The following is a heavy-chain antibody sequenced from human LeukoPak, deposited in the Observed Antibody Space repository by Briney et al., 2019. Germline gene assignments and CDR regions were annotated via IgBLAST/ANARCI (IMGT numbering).Heavy chain of an antibody. D-gene: IGHD2-21*02. Sequence: ASVKVSCKASGYTFSNYGVTWVRQAPGQGLEWMGWIIPYNGNTKYGQNLQGRVTMTTDTSTSTAYMELRSLRSDDTAVYYCARACHLVVVTAEGAFLDPWGQGTLVTISS. CDR2: IIPYNGNT. CDR1: GYTFSNYG. J-gene: IGHJ5*02. CDR3: ARACHLVVVTAEGAFLDP. V-gene: IGHV1-18*01.